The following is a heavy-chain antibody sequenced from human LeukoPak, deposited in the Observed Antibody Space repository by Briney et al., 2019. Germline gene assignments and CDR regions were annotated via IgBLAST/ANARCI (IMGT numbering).Heavy chain of an antibody. V-gene: IGHV1-69*04. CDR3: ARGKSQRMVRGNDAFDI. CDR1: GGTFSSYA. Sequence: SVKVSCKASGGTFSSYAISWVRQAPGQGLEWMGRIIPILGIANYAQKFQGRVTITADKSTSTAYMELSSLRSEDTAVYYCARGKSQRMVRGNDAFDIWGQGTMVTVSS. CDR2: IIPILGIA. J-gene: IGHJ3*02. D-gene: IGHD3-10*01.